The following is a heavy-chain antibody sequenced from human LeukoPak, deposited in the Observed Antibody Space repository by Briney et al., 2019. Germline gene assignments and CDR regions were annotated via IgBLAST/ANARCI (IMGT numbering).Heavy chain of an antibody. CDR2: IYYSGST. V-gene: IGHV4-38-2*02. Sequence: ASETLSLTCTVSGYSISSGYYWGWIRQPPGKGLEWIGSIYYSGSTNYNPSLKSRVTISVDTSKNQFSLKLSFVTAADTAVYYCARGGSSWRHNWFDPWGQGTLVTVSS. CDR1: GYSISSGYY. CDR3: ARGGSSWRHNWFDP. D-gene: IGHD6-13*01. J-gene: IGHJ5*02.